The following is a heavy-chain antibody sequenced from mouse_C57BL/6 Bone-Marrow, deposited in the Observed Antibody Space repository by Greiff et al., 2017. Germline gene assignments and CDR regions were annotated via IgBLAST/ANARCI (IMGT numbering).Heavy chain of an antibody. Sequence: VQLQQPGAELVRPGSSVKLSCKASGYTFTSYWMDWVKQRPGQGLEWIGNIYPSDSETHYNQKFKDKATLTVDKSSSTAYMQLSSLTSEDSAVYYCARSGYGAYWGQGTTLTVSS. CDR1: GYTFTSYW. CDR2: IYPSDSET. V-gene: IGHV1-61*01. J-gene: IGHJ2*01. D-gene: IGHD1-1*02. CDR3: ARSGYGAY.